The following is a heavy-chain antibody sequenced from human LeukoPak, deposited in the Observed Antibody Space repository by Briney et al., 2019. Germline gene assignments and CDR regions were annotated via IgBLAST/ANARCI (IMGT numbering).Heavy chain of an antibody. Sequence: GGSLRLSCAASGFTFSSCGFNWVRQAPGKGLEWVSSISSSSSYIYYADSVKGRFTISRDNAKNSLYLQMNSLRAEDTAVYYCARDGPGDIVVVVAAQDDAFDIWGQGTMVTVSS. CDR3: ARDGPGDIVVVVAAQDDAFDI. J-gene: IGHJ3*02. V-gene: IGHV3-21*01. D-gene: IGHD2-15*01. CDR1: GFTFSSCG. CDR2: ISSSSSYI.